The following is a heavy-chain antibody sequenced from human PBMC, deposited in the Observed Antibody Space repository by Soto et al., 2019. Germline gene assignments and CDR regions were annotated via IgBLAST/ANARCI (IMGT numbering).Heavy chain of an antibody. V-gene: IGHV3-9*01. CDR2: ISWNSGSI. CDR1: GFTFDDYA. CDR3: ANKVAGVAHYYYYAMAV. D-gene: IGHD5-12*01. Sequence: EVQLVESGGGLVQPGRSLRLSCAASGFTFDDYAMHWVRQAPGKGLEWVSGISWNSGSIGYADSVKGRFTISIDNAKSSLYLQMTSLRAEDTALYSCANKVAGVAHYYYYAMAVWGPAPTLTVSS. J-gene: IGHJ6*02.